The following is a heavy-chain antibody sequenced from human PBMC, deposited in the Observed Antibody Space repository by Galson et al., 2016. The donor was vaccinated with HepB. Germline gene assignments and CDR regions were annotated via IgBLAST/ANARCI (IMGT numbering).Heavy chain of an antibody. Sequence: SVKVSCKASGGTFISYAISWVRQAPGQGLEWMGGLITLFGTATYAQKFQGRVTITADDSTSTAYMALSSLRSEDTAVYYCAISSSASGYYMYVWGKGTTVTVSS. CDR3: AISSSASGYYMYV. CDR2: LITLFGTA. CDR1: GGTFISYA. J-gene: IGHJ6*03. V-gene: IGHV1-69*13. D-gene: IGHD6-6*01.